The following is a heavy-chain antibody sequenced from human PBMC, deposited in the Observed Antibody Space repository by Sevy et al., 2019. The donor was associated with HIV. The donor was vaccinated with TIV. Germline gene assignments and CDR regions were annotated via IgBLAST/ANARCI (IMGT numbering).Heavy chain of an antibody. J-gene: IGHJ4*01. V-gene: IGHV3-15*01. Sequence: GGSLRRSCAASGFNFANAWMSWVREPPGRGLEWVARIKSKTEGATRDFAAPVKGRFVISRDDSRDTLYLQMDNLKIEGTGVYYSAAGVGTSDFDHWGHGILVTVSS. CDR1: GFNFANAW. CDR3: AAGVGTSDFDH. CDR2: IKSKTEGATR. D-gene: IGHD1-26*01.